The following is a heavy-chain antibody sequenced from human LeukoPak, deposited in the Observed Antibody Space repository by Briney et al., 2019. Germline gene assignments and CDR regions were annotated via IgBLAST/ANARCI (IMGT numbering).Heavy chain of an antibody. V-gene: IGHV1-8*01. Sequence: ASVKVSCKASGYTFTSYDINWVRQATGQGLEWMGWMNPNSGNTGYAQKFQGRVTMTRNTSISTAYMELSSLRSEDTGVYYCARVYSGSYYYYYGMDVWGQGTTVTVSS. CDR2: MNPNSGNT. CDR1: GYTFTSYD. D-gene: IGHD1-26*01. CDR3: ARVYSGSYYYYYGMDV. J-gene: IGHJ6*02.